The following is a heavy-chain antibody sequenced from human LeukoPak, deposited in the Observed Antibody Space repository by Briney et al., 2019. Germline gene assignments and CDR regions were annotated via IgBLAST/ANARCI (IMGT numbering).Heavy chain of an antibody. CDR2: FFHSGST. CDR3: ARSCDSSGYYVFDL. J-gene: IGHJ2*01. CDR1: GSSIISGNY. Sequence: PSETLSLTFSVSGSSIISGNYWGWIRQTPGKGLEWIGSFFHSGSTYYNPSLKSRVTISVDTSKSQFSLELTSVTAADTAVYYCARSCDSSGYYVFDLWGRGTLVTVSS. D-gene: IGHD3-22*01. V-gene: IGHV4-38-2*01.